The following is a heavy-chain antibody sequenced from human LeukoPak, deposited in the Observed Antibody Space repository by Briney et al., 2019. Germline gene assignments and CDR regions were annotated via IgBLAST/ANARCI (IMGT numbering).Heavy chain of an antibody. CDR2: ISSGDGPT. D-gene: IGHD1-26*01. Sequence: GGSLRLSCAASGFTFSDYYMTWIRQAPGKGLEWISYISSGDGPTYYADSVKGRFTISRDNAKNSLYLQMNSLRAEDTAVYYCARDEHSFGGSYAFDIWGQGTMVTVSS. CDR1: GFTFSDYY. J-gene: IGHJ3*02. V-gene: IGHV3-11*04. CDR3: ARDEHSFGGSYAFDI.